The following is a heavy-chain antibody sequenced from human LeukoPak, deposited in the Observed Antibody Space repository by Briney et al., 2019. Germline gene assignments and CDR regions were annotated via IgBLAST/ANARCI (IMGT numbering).Heavy chain of an antibody. Sequence: ASVKVSCKASGYNFTGYYLHWVRQAPGQGLEWMGWINPNTGGTNYAQKFQGRVTITADKSTSTAYMELSSLGSEDTAVYYCARGRGGKYCSGGSCYSYDYYYYYMDVWGKGTTVTVSS. CDR2: INPNTGGT. J-gene: IGHJ6*03. CDR1: GYNFTGYY. CDR3: ARGRGGKYCSGGSCYSYDYYYYYMDV. V-gene: IGHV1-2*02. D-gene: IGHD2-15*01.